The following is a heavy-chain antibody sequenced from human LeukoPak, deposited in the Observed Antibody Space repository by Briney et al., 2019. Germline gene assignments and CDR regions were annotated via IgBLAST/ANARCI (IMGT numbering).Heavy chain of an antibody. CDR3: AGDTPPGGEYYFEY. CDR2: IWHDGSKE. D-gene: IGHD3-16*01. CDR1: GFSFSTYG. Sequence: GGSLRLSCAASGFSFSTYGMHWVRQAPDTGLEWVALIWHDGSKEYYAGSVKGRFTISRDNSKNTLYLEMNSQRADDTAVYYCAGDTPPGGEYYFEYWGQGALVTVSS. J-gene: IGHJ4*02. V-gene: IGHV3-33*01.